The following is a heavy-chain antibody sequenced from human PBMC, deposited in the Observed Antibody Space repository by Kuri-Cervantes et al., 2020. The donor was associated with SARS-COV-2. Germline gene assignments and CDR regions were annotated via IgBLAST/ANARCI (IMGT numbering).Heavy chain of an antibody. D-gene: IGHD1-26*01. Sequence: GESLKISCAASGFTFSSYGMHWVRQAPGKGLEWVAIIWYDGGNKYYADSVKGRFTISRDNSKNTLYLQMNSLRAEDTAVYYCARGFRGGSYPIMDDYWGQGTLVTVS. CDR3: ARGFRGGSYPIMDDY. CDR2: IWYDGGNK. CDR1: GFTFSSYG. V-gene: IGHV3-33*01. J-gene: IGHJ4*02.